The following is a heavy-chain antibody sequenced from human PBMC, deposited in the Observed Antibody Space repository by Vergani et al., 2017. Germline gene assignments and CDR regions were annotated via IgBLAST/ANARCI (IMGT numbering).Heavy chain of an antibody. CDR1: GGSISSGGYY. CDR3: ARGLGYCSSTSCYTRGLDAFYYYYYMDV. J-gene: IGHJ6*03. D-gene: IGHD2-2*02. CDR2: IYYSGST. Sequence: QVQLQESGPGLVKPSQTLSLTCTVSGGSISSGGYYWSWIRQHPGNGLDWIGYIYYSGSTYYNPSRKSRVTISVDTSKNQLSLKLSSVTAADAAVYDCARGLGYCSSTSCYTRGLDAFYYYYYMDVWGKGTTVTVS. V-gene: IGHV4-31*03.